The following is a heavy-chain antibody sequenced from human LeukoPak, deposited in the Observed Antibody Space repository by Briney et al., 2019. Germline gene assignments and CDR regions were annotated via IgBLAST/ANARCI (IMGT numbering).Heavy chain of an antibody. CDR1: GFTFSSYA. V-gene: IGHV3-30*04. CDR2: ISYDGSNK. CDR3: ARAFIAAAGQFDY. D-gene: IGHD6-25*01. J-gene: IGHJ4*02. Sequence: GRSLRLSCAASGFTFSSYAMHWVRQAPGKGLEWVAVISYDGSNKYYADSVKGRFTISRDNSKNTLYLQMNSLRAEDTAVYYCARAFIAAAGQFDYWGQGTLVTVSS.